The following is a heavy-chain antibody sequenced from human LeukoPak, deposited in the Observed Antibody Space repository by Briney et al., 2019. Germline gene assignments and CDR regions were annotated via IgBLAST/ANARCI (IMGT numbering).Heavy chain of an antibody. CDR2: IYYSGST. D-gene: IGHD5-18*01. J-gene: IGHJ4*02. CDR3: AREYSYGYYYFDY. CDR1: GGSISGHY. V-gene: IGHV4-59*11. Sequence: ETLSLTCTVSGGSISGHYWSWIRQPPGKGLEWIGYIYYSGSTNYNPSLKSRVTISVDTSKNQFSLKLSSVTAADTAVYYCAREYSYGYYYFDYWGQGTLVTVSS.